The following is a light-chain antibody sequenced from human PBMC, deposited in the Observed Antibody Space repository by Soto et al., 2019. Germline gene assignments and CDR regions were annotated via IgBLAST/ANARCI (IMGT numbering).Light chain of an antibody. Sequence: QSALTQPASVSGSPGQSITISCTGTSSDVGTYNLVSWYQQHPGKAPKLMVYEGTKRPSGVSNRFSGSKSGNTASLTISGLQAEDEADDYCCSYVGSSTYVFGTGTKVTVL. J-gene: IGLJ1*01. CDR1: SSDVGTYNL. CDR3: CSYVGSSTYV. V-gene: IGLV2-23*01. CDR2: EGT.